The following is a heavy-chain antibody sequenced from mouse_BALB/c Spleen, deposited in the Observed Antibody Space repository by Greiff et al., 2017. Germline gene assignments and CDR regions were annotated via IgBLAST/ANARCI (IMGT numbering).Heavy chain of an antibody. D-gene: IGHD1-1*01. CDR1: GFSLTSYG. J-gene: IGHJ4*01. Sequence: QVQLKQSGPGLVQPSQSLSITCTVSGFSLTSYGVHWVRQSPGKGLEWLGVIWSGGSTDYNAAFISRLSISKDNSKSQVFFKMNSLQANDTAIYYCAQKGTVVEDYAMDYWGQGTSVTVSS. V-gene: IGHV2-2*02. CDR3: AQKGTVVEDYAMDY. CDR2: IWSGGST.